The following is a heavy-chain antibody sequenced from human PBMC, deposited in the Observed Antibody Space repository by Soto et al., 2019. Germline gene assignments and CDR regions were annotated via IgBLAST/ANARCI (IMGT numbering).Heavy chain of an antibody. V-gene: IGHV1-69*02. Sequence: QVQLVQSGAEVKKPGSSVKVSCKASGGTFSSYTISWVRQAPGQGLEWMGRIIPILGIANYAQKFQGRVTITADKATSTADMELSCLRAEDTAVYYCARVDVLLGWYFDLWGRGTLVTASS. CDR3: ARVDVLLGWYFDL. CDR1: GGTFSSYT. CDR2: IIPILGIA. J-gene: IGHJ2*01. D-gene: IGHD2-15*01.